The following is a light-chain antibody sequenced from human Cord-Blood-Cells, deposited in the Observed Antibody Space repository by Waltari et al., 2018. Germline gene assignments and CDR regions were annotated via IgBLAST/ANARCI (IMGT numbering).Light chain of an antibody. CDR3: QQYGSSPPYT. CDR2: GAS. CDR1: QCVSSSY. J-gene: IGKJ2*01. Sequence: EIVLTQSPGTLSLSPGERATLSCRASQCVSSSYLAWYQQKPGQAPRLLLYGASSRATGIPDRFSGSGSGTDFTLTISRLEPEDFAVYYCQQYGSSPPYTFGQGTKLEIK. V-gene: IGKV3-20*01.